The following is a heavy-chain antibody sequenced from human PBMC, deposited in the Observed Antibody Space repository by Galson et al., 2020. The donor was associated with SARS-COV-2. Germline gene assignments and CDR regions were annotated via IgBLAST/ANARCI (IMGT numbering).Heavy chain of an antibody. CDR2: IWYDGSNK. J-gene: IGHJ6*02. CDR1: GFSFSTYG. D-gene: IGHD6-6*01. Sequence: GGSLRLSCAASGFSFSTYGMHWVRQAPGKGLEWVALIWYDGSNKYYADSVKGRFTISRDNSRNTVSLEMNSLRAEDTALYYCVRGEEYSSSSSFYYYYYYALDVWGHGTTVTVSS. V-gene: IGHV3-33*01. CDR3: VRGEEYSSSSSFYYYYYYALDV.